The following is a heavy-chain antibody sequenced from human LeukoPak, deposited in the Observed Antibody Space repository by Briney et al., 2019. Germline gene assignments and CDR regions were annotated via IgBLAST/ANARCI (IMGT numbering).Heavy chain of an antibody. CDR2: ISVYNGNT. CDR1: GYTFTNYD. D-gene: IGHD1-1*01. J-gene: IGHJ5*02. CDR3: ASAPRGTAIPYELPAGP. V-gene: IGHV1-18*04. Sequence: GASVKVSCKASGYTFTNYDMHWVRQAPGQGLEWMGWISVYNGNTNYAQKVQARVTMTTDTSTSTAYMELRSLRSDDTAVYYCASAPRGTAIPYELPAGPWGQGTLVTVSS.